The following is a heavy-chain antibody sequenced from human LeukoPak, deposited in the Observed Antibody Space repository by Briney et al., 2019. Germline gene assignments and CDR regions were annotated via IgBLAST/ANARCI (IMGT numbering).Heavy chain of an antibody. D-gene: IGHD2-2*01. CDR3: ARHRWSHEYQLLVPRFDY. CDR1: GGSISSSSYY. J-gene: IGHJ4*02. CDR2: IYYSGST. V-gene: IGHV4-39*01. Sequence: SETLSLTCTVSGGSISSSSYYWGWIRQPPGKGLEWIGSIYYSGSTYYNPSLKSRVTISVDTSKNQFSLKLSSVTAADTAVYYCARHRWSHEYQLLVPRFDYWGQGTLVTVSS.